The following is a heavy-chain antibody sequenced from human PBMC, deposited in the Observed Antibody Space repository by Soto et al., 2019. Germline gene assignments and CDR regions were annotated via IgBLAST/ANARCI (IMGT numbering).Heavy chain of an antibody. CDR2: IGSDGRNS. J-gene: IGHJ4*02. D-gene: IGHD4-17*01. CDR1: GFTFSRHG. Sequence: QLQLVESGGGVIQPGRSLRLSCAASGFTFSRHGMHWVHQAPGKGLEWVAVIGSDGRNSFYTASVKGRFTISRDNSNNMLYLEMNSLRVDDTAVYYCARDDVYDDNGLEEWGQGTLVTVSS. CDR3: ARDDVYDDNGLEE. V-gene: IGHV3-33*01.